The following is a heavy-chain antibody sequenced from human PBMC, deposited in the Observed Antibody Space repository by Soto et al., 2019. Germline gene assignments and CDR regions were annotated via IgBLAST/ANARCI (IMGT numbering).Heavy chain of an antibody. CDR1: GGSISSGGYY. D-gene: IGHD6-19*01. V-gene: IGHV4-31*03. J-gene: IGHJ4*02. CDR3: ARDEGIAVPGGVGFDY. Sequence: QVQLQESGPGLVKPSQTLSLTCPVSGGSISSGGYYWSWILQHPGKGLEWSGNIYYSGSTYYNPSLKSRVTISVDTPKHQFALKVSSVTAADTGVYYCARDEGIAVPGGVGFDYWGQGTKVTVSS. CDR2: IYYSGST.